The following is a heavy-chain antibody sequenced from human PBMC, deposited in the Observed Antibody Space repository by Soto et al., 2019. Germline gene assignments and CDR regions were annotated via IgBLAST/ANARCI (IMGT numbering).Heavy chain of an antibody. V-gene: IGHV1-2*04. J-gene: IGHJ6*02. Sequence: QVQLVQSGAEVKKPGASVKVSCKASGYTFTGYYMHWVRQAPGQGLEWMGWINPNSGGTNYAQKFQGWVTMIRDTSISTTYLELIRLRSDDTAVFYCARGNCSSTRCYYYYYYGMDVWGQGTTVTVSS. CDR2: INPNSGGT. CDR3: ARGNCSSTRCYYYYYYGMDV. CDR1: GYTFTGYY. D-gene: IGHD2-2*01.